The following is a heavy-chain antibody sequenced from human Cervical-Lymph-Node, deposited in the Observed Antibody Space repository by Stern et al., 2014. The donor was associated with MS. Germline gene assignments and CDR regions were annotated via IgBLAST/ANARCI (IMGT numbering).Heavy chain of an antibody. CDR3: ARSRSGWNYYFDY. CDR1: GGSISNYY. J-gene: IGHJ4*02. V-gene: IGHV4-59*01. D-gene: IGHD6-19*01. Sequence: LQLQESGPGLVQPSETLSLTCSVSGGSISNYYWSWIRQPPGKRPEWIGYINYIGETNYNPSLKSRVIILMDRYKNQFSLKLNSVTAADTAVYYCARSRSGWNYYFDYWSQGTLVTVSS. CDR2: INYIGET.